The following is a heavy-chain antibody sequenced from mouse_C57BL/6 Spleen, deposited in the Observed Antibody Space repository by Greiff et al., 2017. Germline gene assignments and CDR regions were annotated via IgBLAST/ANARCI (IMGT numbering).Heavy chain of an antibody. V-gene: IGHV5-12*01. CDR1: GFTFSDYY. CDR2: ISNGGGST. D-gene: IGHD2-4*01. Sequence: EVMLVESGGGLVQPGGSLKLSCAASGFTFSDYYMYWVRQTPEKRLEWVAYISNGGGSTYYPDTVKGRFTISRDNAKNTLYLQMSRLKSEDTAMYYCASAPYDYDDGFAYWGQGTLVTVSA. CDR3: ASAPYDYDDGFAY. J-gene: IGHJ3*01.